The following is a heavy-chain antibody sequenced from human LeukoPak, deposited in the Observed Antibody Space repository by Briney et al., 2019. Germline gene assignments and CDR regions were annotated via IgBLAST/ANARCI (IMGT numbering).Heavy chain of an antibody. CDR2: ISSNGGST. J-gene: IGHJ4*02. CDR3: ARNEGGIAAAGHFDY. V-gene: IGHV3-64*01. CDR1: GFTFSSYA. Sequence: GGSLRLSCAASGFTFSSYAMHWVRQAPGKGLEYVSAISSNGGSTYYANSVKGRFTISRDNSKNTLYLQMGSLRAEDMAVYYCARNEGGIAAAGHFDYWGQGTLVTVSS. D-gene: IGHD6-13*01.